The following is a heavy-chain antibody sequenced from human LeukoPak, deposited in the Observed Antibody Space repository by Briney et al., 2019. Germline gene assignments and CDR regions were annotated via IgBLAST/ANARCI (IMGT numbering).Heavy chain of an antibody. CDR3: AKGYFYFDD. J-gene: IGHJ4*02. CDR2: ITTSGGST. CDR1: GFTFSGYA. Sequence: QPGGSLRLSCAASGFTFSGYAMTWVRQAPGKGLEWVSGITTSGGSTYYADSVKGRFTISRENSKNTLCLQMNSLRAEDTAVYYCAKGYFYFDDWGQGTLVTVSS. V-gene: IGHV3-23*01. D-gene: IGHD1-14*01.